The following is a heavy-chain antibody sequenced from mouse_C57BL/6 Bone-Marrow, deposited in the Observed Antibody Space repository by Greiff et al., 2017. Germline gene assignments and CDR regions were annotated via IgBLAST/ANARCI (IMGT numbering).Heavy chain of an antibody. Sequence: EVQLQESGGDLVKPGGSLKLSCAASGFTFSSYGMSWVRQTPDKRLEWVATISSGGSYTYYPDSVKGRFTISRDNAKNTLYLQMSSLKSEDTAMYYCARHPLNWGAMDYWGQGTSVTVSS. CDR1: GFTFSSYG. CDR3: ARHPLNWGAMDY. D-gene: IGHD4-1*02. CDR2: ISSGGSYT. J-gene: IGHJ4*01. V-gene: IGHV5-6*01.